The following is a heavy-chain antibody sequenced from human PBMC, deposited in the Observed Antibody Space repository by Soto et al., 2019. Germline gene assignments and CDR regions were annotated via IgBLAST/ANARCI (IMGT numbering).Heavy chain of an antibody. CDR1: GFTFSSFG. D-gene: IGHD6-19*01. Sequence: QVQLVESGGGVVQPGRSLRLSCAASGFTFSSFGMHWVRQVPGKGLEWVALISYDGSKKYYADSVKGRFTISRDKSKNTLYLQMNSLRVEDTAVYSCAKDRGWSSADLDYWGQGTLVTVSS. V-gene: IGHV3-30*18. CDR2: ISYDGSKK. J-gene: IGHJ4*02. CDR3: AKDRGWSSADLDY.